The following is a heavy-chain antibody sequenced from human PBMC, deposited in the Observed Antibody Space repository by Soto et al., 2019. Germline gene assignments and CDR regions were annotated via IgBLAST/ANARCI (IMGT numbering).Heavy chain of an antibody. D-gene: IGHD3-9*01. J-gene: IGHJ4*02. CDR2: TWYDGRTQ. CDR1: GFTFSNHA. V-gene: IGHV3-33*01. Sequence: QAQLVESGGGVVPPGTSLRLSCAASGFTFSNHAMHWVRQAPGKGLEWVAMTWYDGRTQYYADSVKGRFTVSRDNSKSTPYLQMNALRADDTAVYYCARYPRTYYDTLAYFDYWGQGTLVTVSS. CDR3: ARYPRTYYDTLAYFDY.